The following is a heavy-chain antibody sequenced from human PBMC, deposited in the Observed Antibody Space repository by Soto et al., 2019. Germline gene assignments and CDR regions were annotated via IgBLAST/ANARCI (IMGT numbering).Heavy chain of an antibody. V-gene: IGHV4-59*01. Sequence: SENLSLTCTVSGGSISSYYWSWIRQPPGKGLEWIGYIYYSGSTNYNPSLKSRVTISVDTSKNQFSLKLSSVTAGDTAVYYCARAGGRGVGTDYWGQGTLVTVSS. D-gene: IGHD3-16*01. J-gene: IGHJ4*02. CDR3: ARAGGRGVGTDY. CDR1: GGSISSYY. CDR2: IYYSGST.